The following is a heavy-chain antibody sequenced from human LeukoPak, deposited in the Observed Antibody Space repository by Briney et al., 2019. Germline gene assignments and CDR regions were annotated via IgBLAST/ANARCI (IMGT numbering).Heavy chain of an antibody. CDR2: ISSSGSTI. D-gene: IGHD5-18*01. V-gene: IGHV3-48*03. CDR3: ARECTAMGQRGDYYYYMDV. Sequence: SGGSLRLSCAASGFTFSSYEMNWVRQAPGKGLEWVSYISSSGSTIYYADSVKGRFTISRDNAKNSLYLQMNSLRAEDTAVYYCARECTAMGQRGDYYYYMDVWGKGTTVTVSS. CDR1: GFTFSSYE. J-gene: IGHJ6*03.